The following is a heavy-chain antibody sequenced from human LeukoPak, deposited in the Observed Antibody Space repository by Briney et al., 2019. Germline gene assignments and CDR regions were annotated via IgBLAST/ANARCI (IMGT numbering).Heavy chain of an antibody. J-gene: IGHJ4*02. Sequence: GGSLRLSCAASGFTFSSYAMSWVRQAPGKGLEWVSAISGSGGSTYYADSVKGRFTISRDNAKNSLYLQMNSLRAEDTALYYCARFVRVGALDYWGQGTLVTVSS. D-gene: IGHD1-26*01. CDR3: ARFVRVGALDY. CDR2: ISGSGGST. V-gene: IGHV3-23*01. CDR1: GFTFSSYA.